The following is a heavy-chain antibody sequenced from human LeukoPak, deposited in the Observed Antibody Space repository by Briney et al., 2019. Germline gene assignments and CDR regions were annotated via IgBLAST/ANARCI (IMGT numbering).Heavy chain of an antibody. D-gene: IGHD3-10*01. Sequence: ASVKVSCKASGYTFTSYGISWVRQAPGQGPEWMGWINTNTGNPTYVQGFTGRFVFSLDTSVSTAYLQISSLKAEDTAVYYCARDSGHYGSGSYYLDYWGQGTLVTVSS. V-gene: IGHV7-4-1*02. CDR2: INTNTGNP. CDR1: GYTFTSYG. J-gene: IGHJ4*02. CDR3: ARDSGHYGSGSYYLDY.